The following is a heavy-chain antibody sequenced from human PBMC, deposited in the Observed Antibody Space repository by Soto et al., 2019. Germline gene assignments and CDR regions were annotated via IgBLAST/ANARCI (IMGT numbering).Heavy chain of an antibody. J-gene: IGHJ4*02. CDR2: ISSSSSTI. CDR1: GFTFSSYS. D-gene: IGHD5-18*01. V-gene: IGHV3-48*02. CDR3: ARETVVDTAMDTDY. Sequence: EVQLVESGRGLVQPGGSLRLPCAASGFTFSSYSMNWVRQAPGKGLELVSYISSSSSTIYYADSVKGRFTNSRDNAKSSLYLKMDSLSDKDTAVYYCARETVVDTAMDTDYWGQGSLVTVSS.